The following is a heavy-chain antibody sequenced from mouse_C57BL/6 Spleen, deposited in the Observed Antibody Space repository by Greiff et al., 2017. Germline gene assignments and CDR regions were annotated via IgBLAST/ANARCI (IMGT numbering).Heavy chain of an antibody. CDR2: IYPGNSDT. CDR3: TRGVITTVVANFDY. CDR1: GYTFTSYW. V-gene: IGHV1-5*01. D-gene: IGHD1-1*01. Sequence: VHVKQSGTVLARPGASVKMSCKTSGYTFTSYWMHWVKQRPGQGLEWIGAIYPGNSDTSYNQKFKGKAKLTAATSASTAYMELNSLTTEDSAVYYCTRGVITTVVANFDYWGQGTTLTVSS. J-gene: IGHJ2*01.